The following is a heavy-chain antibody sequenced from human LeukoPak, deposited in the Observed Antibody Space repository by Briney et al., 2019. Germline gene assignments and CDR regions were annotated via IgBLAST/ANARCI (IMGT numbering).Heavy chain of an antibody. CDR3: ARHGNDNLEC. CDR1: GFTFSRYW. D-gene: IGHD3-22*01. CDR2: MNEDGSKK. Sequence: GGSLRLSCATSGFTFSRYWMSWVRQAPGKGLEWVANMNEDGSKKFYGDSVKGRFTIYRDNAKNPLYLQMNSLRAEDTALYYCARHGNDNLECWGQGTLVTVSS. J-gene: IGHJ4*02. V-gene: IGHV3-7*01.